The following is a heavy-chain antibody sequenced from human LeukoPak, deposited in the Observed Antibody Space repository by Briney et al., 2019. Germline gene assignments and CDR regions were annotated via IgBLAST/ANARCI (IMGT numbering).Heavy chain of an antibody. Sequence: SETLSLTCAVYGGSFSGYYWSWIRQPPGKGLEWIGEINHSGSTNYNPSLKSRATISVDTSKNQFSLKLSSVTAADTAVYYCARQGMFLYYYGSGSHWFDPWGQGTLVTVSS. CDR1: GGSFSGYY. V-gene: IGHV4-34*01. CDR3: ARQGMFLYYYGSGSHWFDP. CDR2: INHSGST. D-gene: IGHD3-10*01. J-gene: IGHJ5*02.